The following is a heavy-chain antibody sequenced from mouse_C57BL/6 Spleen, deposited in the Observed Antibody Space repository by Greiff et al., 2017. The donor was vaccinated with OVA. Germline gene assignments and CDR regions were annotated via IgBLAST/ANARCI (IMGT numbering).Heavy chain of an antibody. V-gene: IGHV5-17*01. D-gene: IGHD3-2*02. CDR1: GFTFSDYG. CDR2: ISSGSSTI. Sequence: DVMLVESGGGLVKPGGSLKLSCAASGFTFSDYGMHWVRQAPEKGLEWVAYISSGSSTIYYADTVKGRFTISRDNAKNTLFLQMTSLRSEDTAMYYCARTAQATAMDYWGQGTSVTVSS. J-gene: IGHJ4*01. CDR3: ARTAQATAMDY.